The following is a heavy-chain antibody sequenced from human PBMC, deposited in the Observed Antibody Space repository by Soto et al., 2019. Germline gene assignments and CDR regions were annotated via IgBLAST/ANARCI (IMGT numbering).Heavy chain of an antibody. D-gene: IGHD6-25*01. CDR3: ARQWSNSGWIGYAI. Sequence: SQTLSLTCAISGDSVSSNSVTWNWIRQSPSGGLEWLGKTYYTSTWNNVYAGSVKSRITINPDTSKNQVSLQVNSVTPEDTAVYYCARQWSNSGWIGYAIRGQGTMVTVS. V-gene: IGHV6-1*01. CDR1: GDSVSSNSVT. J-gene: IGHJ3*02. CDR2: TYYTSTWNN.